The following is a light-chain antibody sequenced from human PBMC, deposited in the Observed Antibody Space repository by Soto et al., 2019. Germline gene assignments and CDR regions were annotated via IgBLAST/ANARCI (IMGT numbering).Light chain of an antibody. CDR1: QSVSSNY. Sequence: ALTQSPGTLSSSPGDRATRSCRASQSVSSNYLAWYQQKPGQAPRLLIYGASSRATGIPDRFSGSGSGTDFTLTISRVEPEDFAVYYCQQYNNWPRTFGQGTRLEIK. CDR3: QQYNNWPRT. V-gene: IGKV3-20*01. CDR2: GAS. J-gene: IGKJ5*01.